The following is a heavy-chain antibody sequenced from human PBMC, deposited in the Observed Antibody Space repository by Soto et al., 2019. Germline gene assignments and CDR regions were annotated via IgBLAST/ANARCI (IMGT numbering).Heavy chain of an antibody. CDR2: IYPGDSDT. CDR1: YW. CDR3: ATRPCSGGSCYSSYYGMDV. V-gene: IGHV5-51*01. Sequence: YWSWIRQPPGKGLEWMGIIYPGDSDTRYSPSFQGQVTISADKSISTAYLQWSSLKASDTAMYYCATRPCSGGSCYSSYYGMDVWGQGTTVTVSS. J-gene: IGHJ6*02. D-gene: IGHD2-15*01.